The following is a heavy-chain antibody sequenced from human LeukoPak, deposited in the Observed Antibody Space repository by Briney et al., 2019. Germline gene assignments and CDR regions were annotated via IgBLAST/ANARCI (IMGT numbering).Heavy chain of an antibody. CDR1: GGSISTYY. V-gene: IGHV4-59*08. D-gene: IGHD6-19*01. Sequence: SETLSLTCTVSGGSISTYYWSWIRQPPGKGLEWIGYIYYSGSTNYNPSLKSRVTISVDTSKNQFSLKLSSVTAADTAVYYCARQQWLEQDAFDIWGQGTMVTVSS. CDR3: ARQQWLEQDAFDI. J-gene: IGHJ3*02. CDR2: IYYSGST.